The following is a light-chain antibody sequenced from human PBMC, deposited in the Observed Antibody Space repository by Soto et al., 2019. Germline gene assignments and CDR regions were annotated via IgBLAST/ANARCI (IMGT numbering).Light chain of an antibody. CDR2: DVS. CDR3: QQRNNWPPMYT. J-gene: IGKJ2*01. Sequence: EIFLTQSPPTLSLSPGEIATLSCRASQSVSSYLAWYQQKPGQAPRLLIYDVSNRATGIPARFSGSGSGTDFTLTISSLEPEDSAIYYCQQRNNWPPMYTFGQGTKVDIK. CDR1: QSVSSY. V-gene: IGKV3-11*01.